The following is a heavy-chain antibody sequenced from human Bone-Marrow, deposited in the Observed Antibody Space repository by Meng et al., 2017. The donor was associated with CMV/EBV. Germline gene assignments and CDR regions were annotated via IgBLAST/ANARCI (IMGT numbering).Heavy chain of an antibody. D-gene: IGHD3-3*01. CDR1: GGTFSSYA. Sequence: SVKVSCKASGGTFSSYAISWVRQAPGQGLEWMGGIIPIFGTANYAQKFQGRVTITTDESTSTAYMELSSLRSEDTAVYYCARHLLRITIFGVVNHAYYYYGMDVWGQGPTVPVSS. J-gene: IGHJ6*02. CDR2: IIPIFGTA. CDR3: ARHLLRITIFGVVNHAYYYYGMDV. V-gene: IGHV1-69*05.